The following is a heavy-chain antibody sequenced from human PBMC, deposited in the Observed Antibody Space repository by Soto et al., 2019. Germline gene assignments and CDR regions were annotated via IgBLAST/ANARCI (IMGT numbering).Heavy chain of an antibody. CDR2: IFHSGNT. Sequence: QVQLQESGPGLVKPSWTLSLTCAVSSGSIDTTNLWRWVRQPPGKGLEWIGEIFHSGNTYHNPSLASRVTISVDTSKNQFSLNLRSVTDADTAVSYCARSTWGMDVWGQGTTVTVSS. CDR3: ARSTWGMDV. V-gene: IGHV4-4*02. J-gene: IGHJ6*02. D-gene: IGHD2-2*01. CDR1: SGSIDTTNL.